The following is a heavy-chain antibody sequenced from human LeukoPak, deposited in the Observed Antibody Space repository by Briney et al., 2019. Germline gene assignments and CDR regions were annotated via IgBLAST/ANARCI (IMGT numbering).Heavy chain of an antibody. D-gene: IGHD6-19*01. J-gene: IGHJ4*02. CDR2: ISSSGSTI. CDR3: AQDLYSSGWYGHFDF. CDR1: GFTFSSYA. Sequence: GGTLRLSCAASGFTFSSYAMSWVRQAPGEGLEWVSYISSSGSTIYYADSVEGRFTISTDNAKNSLYLQMNSLRAEDTAVYYCAQDLYSSGWYGHFDFWGQGTLVTVSS. V-gene: IGHV3-48*03.